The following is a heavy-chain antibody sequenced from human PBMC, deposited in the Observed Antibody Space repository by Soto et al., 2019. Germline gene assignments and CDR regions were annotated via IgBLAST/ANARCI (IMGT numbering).Heavy chain of an antibody. V-gene: IGHV3-49*04. D-gene: IGHD6-13*01. CDR3: TRGRGTSGWYADY. CDR1: GFVFGDYA. CDR2: VRSETYGGST. Sequence: PGGSLRLSCSASGFVFGDYAVTWVRQAPGKGLEWVGVVRSETYGGSTEYAASVKGRFRISRDDSENIAYLQMTNLKTEDTAVYYCTRGRGTSGWYADYWGKGTLVTVSS. J-gene: IGHJ4*02.